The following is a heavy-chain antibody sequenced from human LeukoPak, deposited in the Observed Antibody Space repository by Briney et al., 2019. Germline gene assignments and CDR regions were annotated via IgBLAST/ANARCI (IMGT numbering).Heavy chain of an antibody. CDR3: ARDGYSGSDAL. D-gene: IGHD5-12*01. Sequence: TSETLSLTCTVSGGSISSYYWSWIRQPPGKGLEWIGYIYYSGSTNYNPSLKSRVTISVDTSKNQFSLKLSSVTAADTAVYYCARDGYSGSDALWGQGTLVTVSS. CDR2: IYYSGST. J-gene: IGHJ4*02. V-gene: IGHV4-59*01. CDR1: GGSISSYY.